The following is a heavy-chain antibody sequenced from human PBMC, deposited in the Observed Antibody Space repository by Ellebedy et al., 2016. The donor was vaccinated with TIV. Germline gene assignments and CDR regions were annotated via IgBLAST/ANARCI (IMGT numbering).Heavy chain of an antibody. CDR3: ARGKLLWFGELFHFDY. J-gene: IGHJ4*02. CDR2: INPSGGST. D-gene: IGHD3-10*01. V-gene: IGHV1-46*01. Sequence: ASVKVSCKASGYTFTSYYMHWVRQAPGQGLEWMGIINPSGGSTSYAQKFQGRVTMTRDTSTGTVYMELSSLRSEDTAVYYCARGKLLWFGELFHFDYWGQGTLVTVSS. CDR1: GYTFTSYY.